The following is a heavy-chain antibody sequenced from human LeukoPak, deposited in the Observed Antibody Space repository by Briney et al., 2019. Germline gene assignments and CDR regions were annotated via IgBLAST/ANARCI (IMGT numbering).Heavy chain of an antibody. CDR3: ARQLRGEAVAGHLQPFDY. Sequence: SETLSLTCAVYGGSFSGYYWNWIRQPPGKGLEWIGYIYYSGSTNYNPSLKSRVTISVDTSKNQFSLKLSSVTAADTAVYFCARQLRGEAVAGHLQPFDYWGQGTLVTVSS. V-gene: IGHV4-59*08. CDR2: IYYSGST. D-gene: IGHD6-19*01. CDR1: GGSFSGYY. J-gene: IGHJ4*02.